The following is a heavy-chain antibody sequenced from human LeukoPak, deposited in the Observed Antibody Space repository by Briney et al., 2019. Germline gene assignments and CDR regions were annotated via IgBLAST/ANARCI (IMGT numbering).Heavy chain of an antibody. J-gene: IGHJ3*02. CDR3: ARVPRPDGNYDFWSGYYVGAFDI. CDR1: GGSISSGSYY. Sequence: SQTLSLTCTVSGGSISSGSYYWSWIRQPAGKGLEWIGRIYTSGSTSYNPSLKSRVTISADTSKNQFSLKLSSVTAADTAVYYCARVPRPDGNYDFWSGYYVGAFDIWGQGTMVTVSS. CDR2: IYTSGST. D-gene: IGHD3-3*01. V-gene: IGHV4-61*02.